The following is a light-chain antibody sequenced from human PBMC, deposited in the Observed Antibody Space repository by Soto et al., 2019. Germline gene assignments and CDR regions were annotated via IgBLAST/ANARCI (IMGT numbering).Light chain of an antibody. CDR2: EGT. CDR3: CSYASSSTYV. J-gene: IGLJ1*01. Sequence: QSALTQPASVSGSPGQSITISCTGTSSDVGSSNLVSWYQQHPGKAPKLMIYEGTKRPSGVSDRFSGSRSGNTASLTISGLQAEDEADYYCCSYASSSTYVFGSGTQLTVL. CDR1: SSDVGSSNL. V-gene: IGLV2-23*01.